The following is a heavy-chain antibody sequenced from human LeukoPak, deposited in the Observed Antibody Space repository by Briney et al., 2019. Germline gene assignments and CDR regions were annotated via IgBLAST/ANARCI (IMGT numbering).Heavy chain of an antibody. V-gene: IGHV4-61*02. CDR3: ARGGLLLWFGELLSHAFDI. Sequence: SQTLSLTCTVSGGTISSGSYYWSWIRQPAGKGLEWIGRIYTSGSTNYNPSLKSRVTISVDTSKNQFSLKLSSVTAADTAVYYCARGGLLLWFGELLSHAFDIWGQGTMVTVSS. CDR1: GGTISSGSYY. J-gene: IGHJ3*02. CDR2: IYTSGST. D-gene: IGHD3-10*01.